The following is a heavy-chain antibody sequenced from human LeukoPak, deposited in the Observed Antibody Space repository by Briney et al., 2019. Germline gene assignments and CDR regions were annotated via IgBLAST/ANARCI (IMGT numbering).Heavy chain of an antibody. V-gene: IGHV4-39*07. CDR2: VYYSGTT. Sequence: SETLSLTCTVSSGSISSTPYYWGWIRQPPGMGLEWIGNVYYSGTTYYNSSLKSRVIISVDRSKNQFSLKLTSVTAADTAMYYCARSGNSESFLAYWGQGTPVTVSS. CDR1: SGSISSTPYY. CDR3: ARSGNSESFLAY. J-gene: IGHJ4*01. D-gene: IGHD4-23*01.